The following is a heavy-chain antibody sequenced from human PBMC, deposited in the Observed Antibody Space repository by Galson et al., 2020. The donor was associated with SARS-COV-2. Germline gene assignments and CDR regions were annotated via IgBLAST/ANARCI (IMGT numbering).Heavy chain of an antibody. CDR2: IRSRTNSHAT. CDR3: TTRLVPEGTFDY. D-gene: IGHD5-12*01. J-gene: IGHJ4*02. V-gene: IGHV3-73*01. CDR1: GFVFSDSA. Sequence: LSLTCAASGFVFSDSAMHWVRQASGKGLEWVGRIRSRTNSHATSYAESVKGRFTISRDDSKNTAYLQMSSLKTDDTAVYYCTTRLVPEGTFDYWGQGTLVNVSS.